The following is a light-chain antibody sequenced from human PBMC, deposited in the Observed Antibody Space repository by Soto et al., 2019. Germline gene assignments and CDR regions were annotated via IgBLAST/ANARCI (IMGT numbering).Light chain of an antibody. J-gene: IGKJ2*01. CDR2: DAS. V-gene: IGKV1-5*01. CDR1: QSISSW. CDR3: QQYNSYLYT. Sequence: DIQMTQSPSTLSASVGDRVTITCRASQSISSWLAWYQQKPGKAPKLLIYDASSLESGVPSRFSGSGSGTEFTLTISSLHPDDFATYYCQQYNSYLYTFGQGNKLEIK.